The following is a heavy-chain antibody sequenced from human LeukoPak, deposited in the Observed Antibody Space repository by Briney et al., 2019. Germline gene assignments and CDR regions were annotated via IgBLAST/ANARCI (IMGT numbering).Heavy chain of an antibody. V-gene: IGHV4-38-2*02. CDR1: GYSISSGYY. D-gene: IGHD1-26*01. J-gene: IGHJ4*02. Sequence: PSETLSLTCTVSGYSISSGYYWGWIRQPPGKGLEWIGSIYYSGSTYYNPSLKSRVTISVDTSKNQFSLKLSSVTAADTAVYYCARRVVGASPFDYWGQGTLVTVSS. CDR3: ARRVVGASPFDY. CDR2: IYYSGST.